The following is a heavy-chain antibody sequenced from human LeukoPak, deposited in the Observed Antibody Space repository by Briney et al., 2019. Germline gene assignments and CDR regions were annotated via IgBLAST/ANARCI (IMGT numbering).Heavy chain of an antibody. Sequence: SETLSLTCTVSGGSWGWIRQPPGKGLEWIGIIYYSGSTYYNPSLKSRVTISVDKSKNQFSLKLSSVTAADTAVYYCARVSGAAGTGDFDYWGQGTLVTVSS. CDR1: GGS. CDR3: ARVSGAAGTGDFDY. CDR2: IYYSGST. J-gene: IGHJ4*02. V-gene: IGHV4-39*07. D-gene: IGHD6-13*01.